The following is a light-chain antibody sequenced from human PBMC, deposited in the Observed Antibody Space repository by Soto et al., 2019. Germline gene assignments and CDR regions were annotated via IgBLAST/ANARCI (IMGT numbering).Light chain of an antibody. CDR3: QHYQSGHPIT. V-gene: IGKV3-20*01. J-gene: IGKJ5*01. Sequence: ILLTQSPETLSFSPCEIATLSCSSAHIVCPRLACYQHKTGQAPRLLISGASSRATGIPDRFTGSGSETSFTLTISRLEPEDFALYYCQHYQSGHPITFGQGTRLEIK. CDR1: HIVCPR. CDR2: GAS.